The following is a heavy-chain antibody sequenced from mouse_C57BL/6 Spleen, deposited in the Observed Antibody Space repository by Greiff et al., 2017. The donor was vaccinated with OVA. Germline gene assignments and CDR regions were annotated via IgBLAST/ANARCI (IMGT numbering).Heavy chain of an antibody. Sequence: QVQLQQPGAELVRPGSSVKLSCKASGYTFTSYWMDWVKQRPGQGLEWIGNIYPSDSETHYNQKFKDKATLTVDKSSSTAYMQLSSLTSEDSAVYYCARWDSRFDYWGQGTTLTVSS. CDR2: IYPSDSET. CDR3: ARWDSRFDY. V-gene: IGHV1-61*01. CDR1: GYTFTSYW. D-gene: IGHD4-1*01. J-gene: IGHJ2*01.